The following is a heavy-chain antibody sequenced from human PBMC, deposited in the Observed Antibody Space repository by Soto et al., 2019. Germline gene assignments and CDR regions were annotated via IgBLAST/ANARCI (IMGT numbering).Heavy chain of an antibody. Sequence: EVQLVESGGGLVQPGGSLRLSCAASGFTFSKYWMNWVRQTPGKGLEWVANIKEDGSETYYVDSLKGRFTISRDDAKNPLYLQMNSLSGEDTAVYYCARGTVAPGLDYWGQGTLVTVSS. D-gene: IGHD4-17*01. J-gene: IGHJ4*02. CDR1: GFTFSKYW. CDR2: IKEDGSET. V-gene: IGHV3-7*01. CDR3: ARGTVAPGLDY.